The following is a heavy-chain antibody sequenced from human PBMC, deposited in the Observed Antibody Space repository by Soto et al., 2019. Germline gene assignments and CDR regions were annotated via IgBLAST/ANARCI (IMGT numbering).Heavy chain of an antibody. Sequence: GGSLRLSCAASGFTFDDYAMHWVRQAPGKGLEWVSGISWNSGSIGYADSEKGRFTISRDNAKNSLYLQMNSLRAEDTALYYCAKDTYSSGWALQHWGQGTLVTVSS. V-gene: IGHV3-9*01. D-gene: IGHD6-19*01. CDR2: ISWNSGSI. J-gene: IGHJ1*01. CDR3: AKDTYSSGWALQH. CDR1: GFTFDDYA.